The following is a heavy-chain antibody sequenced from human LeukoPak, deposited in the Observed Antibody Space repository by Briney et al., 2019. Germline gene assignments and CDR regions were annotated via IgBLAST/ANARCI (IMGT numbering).Heavy chain of an antibody. V-gene: IGHV1-69*11. J-gene: IGHJ4*02. Sequence: SVKVSCKASGGTFSSYAISWVRQAPGQGLEWMGRIIPILGTANYAQKFQGRVTITADESTSTAYMELSSLRSEDTAVYYCARGAWYQLLPFDYWGQGTLVTVSS. CDR1: GGTFSSYA. D-gene: IGHD2-2*01. CDR3: ARGAWYQLLPFDY. CDR2: IIPILGTA.